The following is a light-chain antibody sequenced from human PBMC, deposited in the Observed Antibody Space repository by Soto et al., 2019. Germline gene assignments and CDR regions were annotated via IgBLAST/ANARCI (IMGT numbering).Light chain of an antibody. J-gene: IGLJ1*01. CDR2: EVS. CDR3: CSYEGSSSV. V-gene: IGLV2-23*02. Sequence: QSALTQPASVSGSPGQSITSSCTGTSSDVGSHNLVSWYQQHPVKAPKLMIYEVSKRHSGASNRFSGSQSGNKDSLTISGLQDEDEADYYRCSYEGSSSVFRHGTKATVL. CDR1: SSDVGSHNL.